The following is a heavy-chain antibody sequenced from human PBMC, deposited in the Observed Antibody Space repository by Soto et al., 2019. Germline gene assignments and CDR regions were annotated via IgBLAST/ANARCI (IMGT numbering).Heavy chain of an antibody. CDR2: ISAYNGNT. Sequence: VSVKVSRKASGYSVTSYGISWVRKAPGQVLEWMGWISAYNGNTNYAQKLHSRVTMTTDTSTSTVSMELRTLRSDDTAVYYCASGGECQLIPFLGYWGQGNLVTVSS. J-gene: IGHJ4*02. D-gene: IGHD2-2*01. CDR1: GYSVTSYG. CDR3: ASGGECQLIPFLGY. V-gene: IGHV1-18*04.